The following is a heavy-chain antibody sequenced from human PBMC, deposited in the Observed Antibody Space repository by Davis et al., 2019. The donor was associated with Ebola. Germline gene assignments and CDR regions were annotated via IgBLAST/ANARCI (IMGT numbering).Heavy chain of an antibody. J-gene: IGHJ4*02. V-gene: IGHV1-58*02. CDR3: AASAGTVGKFDF. Sequence: SVKVSCKTSGFTFSSSGMQWVRQARGQRLEWIGGIVVGSGSTSYTQKFRERLTMTRDMSTSTAYMELSSLRLEDTAMYYCAASAGTVGKFDFWGQGTLVTVSS. CDR1: GFTFSSSG. CDR2: IVVGSGST. D-gene: IGHD1-14*01.